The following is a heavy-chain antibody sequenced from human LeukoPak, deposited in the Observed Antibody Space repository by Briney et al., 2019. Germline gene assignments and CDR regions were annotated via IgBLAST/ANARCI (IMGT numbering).Heavy chain of an antibody. J-gene: IGHJ2*01. CDR3: ATDPRITIFGVAASYFDL. V-gene: IGHV1-24*01. D-gene: IGHD3-3*01. CDR2: FDPEDGET. CDR1: GYTLTELS. Sequence: ASVKVSCKVSGYTLTELSMHWVRQAPGKGLEWMGGFDPEDGETIYAQKFQGRVTMTEDTSTDTAYMELSSLRSEDTAVYYCATDPRITIFGVAASYFDLWGRGTLVTVSS.